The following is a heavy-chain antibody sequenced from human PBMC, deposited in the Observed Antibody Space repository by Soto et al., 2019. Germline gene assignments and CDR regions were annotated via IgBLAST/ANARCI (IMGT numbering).Heavy chain of an antibody. Sequence: QGHLQESGPGLVKPSGTLSLICVVSGDSLKTDHWWTWVRQPPGKGLEWIGEIYDGGDNTYNPPPESRLTLSVDKSKRLFSLSMTSVTAADTTTYYCAGAGGRRTVPDHWGQGTLVTVSS. CDR3: AGAGGRRTVPDH. CDR2: IYDGGDN. J-gene: IGHJ4*02. D-gene: IGHD1-1*01. V-gene: IGHV4-4*02. CDR1: GDSLKTDHW.